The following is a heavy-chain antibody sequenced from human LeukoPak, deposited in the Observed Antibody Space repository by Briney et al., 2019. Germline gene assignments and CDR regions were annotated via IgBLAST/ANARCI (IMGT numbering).Heavy chain of an antibody. CDR1: GFTISNSA. Sequence: PGGSLRLSYGEAGFTISNSAMTWVRQAPGKGLDWVSIITDNGAHTFYADSVKGRFTISRDTSENSLYLQMNSLRADDTAVYYCATVGGSCSSSNCFAYCVYCGQGTLLTVSS. CDR2: ITDNGAHT. CDR3: ATVGGSCSSSNCFAYCVY. V-gene: IGHV3-23*01. D-gene: IGHD2-2*01. J-gene: IGHJ4*02.